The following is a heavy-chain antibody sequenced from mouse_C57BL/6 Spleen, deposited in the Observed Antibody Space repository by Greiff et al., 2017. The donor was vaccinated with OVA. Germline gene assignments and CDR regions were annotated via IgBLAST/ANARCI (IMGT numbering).Heavy chain of an antibody. Sequence: EVKLMESGGGLVKPGGSLKLSCAASGFTFSDYGMHWVRQAPEKGLEWVAYISSGSSTIYYADTVKGRFTISRDNAKNTLFLQMTSLRSEDTAMYYCARPPYYSNPDYYAMDYWGQGTSVTVSS. J-gene: IGHJ4*01. V-gene: IGHV5-17*01. CDR3: ARPPYYSNPDYYAMDY. CDR2: ISSGSSTI. CDR1: GFTFSDYG. D-gene: IGHD2-5*01.